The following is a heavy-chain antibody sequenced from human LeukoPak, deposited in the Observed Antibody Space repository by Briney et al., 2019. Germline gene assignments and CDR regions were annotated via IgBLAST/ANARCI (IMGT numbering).Heavy chain of an antibody. D-gene: IGHD3-16*01. CDR1: GYTFTSYY. CDR2: INPSGGST. Sequence: ASVKVSCKASGYTFTSYYMHWMRQAPGQGLEWMGIINPSGGSTSYAQKFQGRVTMTRDMSTSTVYMELSSLRSEDTAVYYCARALRGLGVDYWGQGTLVTVSS. CDR3: ARALRGLGVDY. V-gene: IGHV1-46*01. J-gene: IGHJ4*02.